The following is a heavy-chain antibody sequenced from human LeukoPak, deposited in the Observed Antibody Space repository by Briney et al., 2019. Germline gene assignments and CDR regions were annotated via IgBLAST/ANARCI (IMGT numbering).Heavy chain of an antibody. Sequence: PSETLPLTCIVSGGSTSSYYWSWIRQPPGKGLEWIGYIHYSGSTNYNPSLKSRVTISLDTSKNQFSLKLSSVTAADTAVYYCARLFWSDSHSFDYWGQGTLVTVSS. J-gene: IGHJ4*02. V-gene: IGHV4-59*01. D-gene: IGHD3-3*01. CDR1: GGSTSSYY. CDR2: IHYSGST. CDR3: ARLFWSDSHSFDY.